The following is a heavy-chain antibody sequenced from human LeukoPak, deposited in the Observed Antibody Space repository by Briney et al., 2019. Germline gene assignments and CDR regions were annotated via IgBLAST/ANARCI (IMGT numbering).Heavy chain of an antibody. D-gene: IGHD3-10*01. CDR2: ISGSGSDT. CDR1: GFTFARNT. V-gene: IGHV3-23*01. Sequence: TGGTLRLSCAASGFTFARNTMTWVRQAPGKGLEWVSSISGSGSDTYYADSVKGRFTISRDNSKNTLYLEVNGLRADDTAVYYCAREQNIRGVIIIVDSWGQGTLVTVSS. CDR3: AREQNIRGVIIIVDS. J-gene: IGHJ4*02.